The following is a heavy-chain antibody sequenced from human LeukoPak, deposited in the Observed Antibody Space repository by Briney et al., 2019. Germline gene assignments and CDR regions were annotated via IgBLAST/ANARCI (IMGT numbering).Heavy chain of an antibody. Sequence: GGSLRPSCAASGFTFSSYSINWVRRAPGKGLEWVSSISGSSSYIYYADSVKGRFTISRDNAKKSLYLQMNSLRAEDTAVYYCARDLYIEIISAFDIWGQGTMVTVSS. CDR3: ARDLYIEIISAFDI. CDR1: GFTFSSYS. J-gene: IGHJ3*02. CDR2: ISGSSSYI. V-gene: IGHV3-21*01. D-gene: IGHD2-15*01.